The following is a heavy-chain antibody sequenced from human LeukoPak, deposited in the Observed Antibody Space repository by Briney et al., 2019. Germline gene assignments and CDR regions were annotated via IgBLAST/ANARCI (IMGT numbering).Heavy chain of an antibody. CDR3: AKAHLSYYHRSDFDS. CDR2: ISYDGSNK. V-gene: IGHV3-30*18. CDR1: GFTFSSYG. Sequence: GGSLRLSCAASGFTFSSYGMHWVRQAPGKGLEWVAVISYDGSNKYYADSVKGRFTISRDNSKSTLYLQTNSVRAEDTAVYYCAKAHLSYYHRSDFDSWGQGTLVTVSS. D-gene: IGHD3-22*01. J-gene: IGHJ4*02.